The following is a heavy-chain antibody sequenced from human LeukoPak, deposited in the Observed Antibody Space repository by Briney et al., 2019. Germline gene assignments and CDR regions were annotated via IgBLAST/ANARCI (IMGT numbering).Heavy chain of an antibody. CDR2: IGSSGSTI. D-gene: IGHD3-10*01. CDR1: GFTFSSYE. CDR3: ARGGVLPNWFDP. V-gene: IGHV3-48*03. J-gene: IGHJ5*02. Sequence: GGSLRLSCAASGFTFSSYEMNWVRQAPGKGLEWVSYIGSSGSTIYYADSVKGRFTISRDNAKNSLYLQMNSLRAEDTAVYYCARGGVLPNWFDPWGQGTLVTVSS.